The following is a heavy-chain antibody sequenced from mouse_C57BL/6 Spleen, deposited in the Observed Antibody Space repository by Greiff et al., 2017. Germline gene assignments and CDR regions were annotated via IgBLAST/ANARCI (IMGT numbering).Heavy chain of an antibody. CDR2: IYPGSGST. D-gene: IGHD1-3*01. V-gene: IGHV1-55*01. CDR1: GYTFTSYW. Sequence: QVQLQQPGAELVKPGASVKMSCKASGYTFTSYWITWVKQRPGQGLEGIGDIYPGSGSTNYNEKFKSKATLTVETSSSTAYMQLSSLTSEDSAVYYCSRSNNYVEFAYWGQGTLVTVSA. J-gene: IGHJ3*01. CDR3: SRSNNYVEFAY.